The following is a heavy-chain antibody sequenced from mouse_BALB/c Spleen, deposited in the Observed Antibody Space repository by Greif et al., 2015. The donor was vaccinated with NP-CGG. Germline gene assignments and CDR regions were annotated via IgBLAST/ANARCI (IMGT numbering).Heavy chain of an antibody. Sequence: EVKLVESGAELVKPGASVKLSCTASGFNIKDTYMHWVKQRPEQGLEWIGRIDPANGNTKYDPKFQGKATITADTSSNTAYLQLSSLTSEDTAVYYCASSLLRLLGYWGQGTTLTVSS. D-gene: IGHD1-2*01. J-gene: IGHJ2*01. CDR2: IDPANGNT. CDR3: ASSLLRLLGY. CDR1: GFNIKDTY. V-gene: IGHV14-3*02.